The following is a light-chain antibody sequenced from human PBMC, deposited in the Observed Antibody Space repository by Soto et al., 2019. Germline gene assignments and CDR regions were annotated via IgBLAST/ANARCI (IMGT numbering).Light chain of an antibody. CDR2: WAS. Sequence: DIVMTQSPDSLAVSLGERATINCKSSQSILYTPNNNNYLAWFQQKPGQPPRLLIYWASTRESGVPYRFSGSGSGTDFTLTISSLQAEDVAVYYCQQYYNTFPTFGQGTKVEIK. CDR3: QQYYNTFPT. CDR1: QSILYTPNNNNY. V-gene: IGKV4-1*01. J-gene: IGKJ1*01.